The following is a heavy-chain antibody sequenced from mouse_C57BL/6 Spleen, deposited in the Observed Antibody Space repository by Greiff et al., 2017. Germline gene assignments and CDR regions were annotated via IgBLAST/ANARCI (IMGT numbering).Heavy chain of an antibody. Sequence: EVMLVESGGGLVKPGGSLKLSCAASGFTFSSYAMSWVRQTPEKRLEWVATISDGGSYTYYPDNVKGRFTISRDNAKNNLYLQMSHLKSEDTAMYYCAAQRDDYDAFYYAMDYWGQGTSVTVSS. CDR2: ISDGGSYT. J-gene: IGHJ4*01. D-gene: IGHD2-4*01. CDR1: GFTFSSYA. V-gene: IGHV5-4*03. CDR3: AAQRDDYDAFYYAMDY.